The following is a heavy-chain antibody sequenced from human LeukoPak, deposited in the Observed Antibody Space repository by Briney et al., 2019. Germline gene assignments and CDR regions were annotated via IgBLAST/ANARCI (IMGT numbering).Heavy chain of an antibody. CDR2: ISGSGGST. D-gene: IGHD4-23*01. CDR1: GFTFSSHA. J-gene: IGHJ4*02. V-gene: IGHV3-23*01. CDR3: ASASPNSGYFDY. Sequence: GGSLRLSCAASGFTFSSHAMSWVRQAPGKGLEWVSTISGSGGSTYYADSVKGRFTISRDNSKNMLYLQMNSLRAEDTAVYYCASASPNSGYFDYWGQGTLVTVSS.